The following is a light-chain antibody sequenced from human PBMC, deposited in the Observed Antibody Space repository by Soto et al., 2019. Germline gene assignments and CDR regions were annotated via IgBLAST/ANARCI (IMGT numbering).Light chain of an antibody. CDR1: QSVSSN. CDR3: QQYDNWPPLT. Sequence: ERVMTQSPATLSVSPGERATLSCRASQSVSSNVAWYQQKLGQAPRLLIYGASTRATGIPARFSGSGSGTEFTLTISSLQSEDFAVYYCQQYDNWPPLTFGGGTKVEIK. V-gene: IGKV3-15*01. CDR2: GAS. J-gene: IGKJ4*01.